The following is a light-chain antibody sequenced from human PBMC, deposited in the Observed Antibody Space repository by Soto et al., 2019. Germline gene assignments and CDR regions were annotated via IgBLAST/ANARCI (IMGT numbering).Light chain of an antibody. CDR3: SSYTTSGSRV. CDR2: DVS. CDR1: SSDIGGYNY. J-gene: IGLJ3*02. V-gene: IGLV2-14*01. Sequence: QSVLTQPASVSGSPGQSITISCTGTSSDIGGYNYVSWHQQHPGKAPKLMIYDVSNRPSGVSNRFSGSKSGNTAALTISGLQAEDEADYFCSSYTTSGSRVFGGGTKVTVL.